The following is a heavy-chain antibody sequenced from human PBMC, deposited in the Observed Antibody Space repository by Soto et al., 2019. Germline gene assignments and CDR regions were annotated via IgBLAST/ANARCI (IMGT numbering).Heavy chain of an antibody. CDR2: IKSKTDGGTT. D-gene: IGHD3-16*01. CDR3: TTEGGGVTPGDY. Sequence: PGESLRLSCSPAGSTFSDHSMSWGPQAPGKGLEGVGRIKSKTDGGTTDYAAPVYGRFTISRDDSKNTLYLQMNSLKPEDTGVYYCTTEGGGVTPGDYWGQGT. V-gene: IGHV3-15*01. CDR1: GSTFSDHS. J-gene: IGHJ4*02.